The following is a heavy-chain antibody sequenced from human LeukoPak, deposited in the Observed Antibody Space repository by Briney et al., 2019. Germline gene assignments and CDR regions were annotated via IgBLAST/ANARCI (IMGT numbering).Heavy chain of an antibody. V-gene: IGHV5-51*01. D-gene: IGHD2-2*02. CDR2: IHPGDSDT. J-gene: IGHJ3*02. CDR1: GYSFTTYL. CDR3: ARSDPCSSTSCYTADAFDI. Sequence: GESLKISCKASGYSFTTYLIAWVRQMPGKGLEWMAIIHPGDSDTRYSPSFQGQVTISADKSISTAYLQWSSLKASDTAMYYCARSDPCSSTSCYTADAFDIWGQGTMVTVSS.